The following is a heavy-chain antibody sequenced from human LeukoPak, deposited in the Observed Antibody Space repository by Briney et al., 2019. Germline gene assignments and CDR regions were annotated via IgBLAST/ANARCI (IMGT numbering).Heavy chain of an antibody. Sequence: ASVKVSCKASGYTFTSYGISWVRQAPGQGLEWMGWISAYNGNTNYAQKLQGRVTMTTDTSTSTAYMELRSLRSDDTAVYYCAREGGTWSGYYFHYYYYYMDVWGKGTTVTVSS. J-gene: IGHJ6*03. CDR3: AREGGTWSGYYFHYYYYYMDV. D-gene: IGHD3-3*01. CDR1: GYTFTSYG. V-gene: IGHV1-18*01. CDR2: ISAYNGNT.